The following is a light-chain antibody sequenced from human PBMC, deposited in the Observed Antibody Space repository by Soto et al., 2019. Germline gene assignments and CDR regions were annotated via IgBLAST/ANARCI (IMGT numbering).Light chain of an antibody. Sequence: EIVLTQSPGTLSLSPGERATLSCRASQSVSSSYLAWYQQKPGQAPRLLIYGASSRATGIPDRFSGSGSGTDVTLTISRLEPADFAVYYCQQYGSSSPMYTFGQGTQLEIK. J-gene: IGKJ2*01. V-gene: IGKV3-20*01. CDR1: QSVSSSY. CDR3: QQYGSSSPMYT. CDR2: GAS.